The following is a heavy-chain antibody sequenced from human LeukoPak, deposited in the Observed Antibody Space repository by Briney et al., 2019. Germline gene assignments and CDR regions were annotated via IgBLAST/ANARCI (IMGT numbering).Heavy chain of an antibody. Sequence: GGSLRLSCAASGFTFSSYAMSWVRQAPGKGLNWVSAISGSGGSTYYADSVKGRFTISRDNSKNTLYLQMNSLSAEDTAVSYCAKSEGIRDYYDSSGYYYDYWGQGTLVTVSS. CDR3: AKSEGIRDYYDSSGYYYDY. CDR1: GFTFSSYA. V-gene: IGHV3-23*01. D-gene: IGHD3-22*01. CDR2: ISGSGGST. J-gene: IGHJ4*02.